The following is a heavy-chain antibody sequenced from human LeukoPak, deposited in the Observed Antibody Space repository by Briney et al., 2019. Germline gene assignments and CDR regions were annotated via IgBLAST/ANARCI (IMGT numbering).Heavy chain of an antibody. D-gene: IGHD3-22*01. V-gene: IGHV1-18*01. Sequence: ASVKVSCKASGYTFNTFGITWVRQAPGQGLEWLGWIAVYNGDTNYAQKFQGRVTLTTDTSTNTAYMELRSLRSDDTAVYYCARDHDSSGYYYEVDYWGQGTLVTVSS. CDR3: ARDHDSSGYYYEVDY. CDR1: GYTFNTFG. J-gene: IGHJ4*02. CDR2: IAVYNGDT.